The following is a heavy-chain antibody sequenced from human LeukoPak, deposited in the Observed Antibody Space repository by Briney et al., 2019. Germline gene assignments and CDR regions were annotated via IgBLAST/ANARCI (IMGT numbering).Heavy chain of an antibody. V-gene: IGHV4-59*01. CDR2: IYYSGST. Sequence: SETLSLTCTVSGGSISSYYWSWIRQPPGKGLEWIGYIYYSGSTNYNPSLKSRVTISVDTSKNQFSLKLSSVTAADTAVYYCARDLGAYYYDSSGYFDYWGQGTLVSVSS. CDR3: ARDLGAYYYDSSGYFDY. D-gene: IGHD3-22*01. CDR1: GGSISSYY. J-gene: IGHJ4*02.